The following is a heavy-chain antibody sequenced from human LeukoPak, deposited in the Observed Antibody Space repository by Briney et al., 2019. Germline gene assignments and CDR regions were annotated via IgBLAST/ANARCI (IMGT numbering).Heavy chain of an antibody. D-gene: IGHD3-10*01. CDR3: ARSGHIYYGSGSFFDY. CDR2: IHYSGST. Sequence: SETLSLTCTVSGGSINSYYWSWLRQPPGKELEWIGFIHYSGSTNHNPSLKSRVSISVDTSKSQFSLKLSSVTAADTAIYYCARSGHIYYGSGSFFDYWGQGTLVTVSS. V-gene: IGHV4-59*01. J-gene: IGHJ4*02. CDR1: GGSINSYY.